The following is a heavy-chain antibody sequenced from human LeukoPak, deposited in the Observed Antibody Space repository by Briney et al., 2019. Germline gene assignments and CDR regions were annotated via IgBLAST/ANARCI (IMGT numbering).Heavy chain of an antibody. V-gene: IGHV1-8*03. CDR2: MNPNSGNT. CDR1: GYTFTSYD. J-gene: IGHJ4*02. CDR3: ARVSGSTIFGVVELDY. D-gene: IGHD3-3*01. Sequence: GASVKVSCKASGYTFTSYDINWVRQATGQGLEWMGWMNPNSGNTGYAQKFQGRVTITRNTSISTAYMELSSLRSEDTAVYYCARVSGSTIFGVVELDYWGQGTLVTVSS.